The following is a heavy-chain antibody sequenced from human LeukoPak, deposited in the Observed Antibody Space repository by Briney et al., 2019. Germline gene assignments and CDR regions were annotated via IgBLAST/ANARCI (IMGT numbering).Heavy chain of an antibody. CDR2: ISSSSSYI. CDR3: ARCLYYDSSGYYSPDAFDI. D-gene: IGHD3-22*01. Sequence: GGSLRLSCAASGFTFSSYSMNWVRQAPGKGLEWVSSISSSSSYIYYADSVKGRFTISRDNAKNSLHLQMNSLRAEDTAVYYCARCLYYDSSGYYSPDAFDIWGQGTMVTVSS. CDR1: GFTFSSYS. J-gene: IGHJ3*02. V-gene: IGHV3-21*01.